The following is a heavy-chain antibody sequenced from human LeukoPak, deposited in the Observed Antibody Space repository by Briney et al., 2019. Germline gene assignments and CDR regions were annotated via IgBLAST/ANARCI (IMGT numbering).Heavy chain of an antibody. Sequence: ASVKVFCKASGYTFIGYYMHWVRQAPGQGLVWMGWINPNSGVTKYAQKFQGRVTMTRDTSISAAYMELSRLRYDDTAVYYCARDLPYSRSSNWGQGTLVTVSS. V-gene: IGHV1-2*02. CDR3: ARDLPYSRSSN. CDR2: INPNSGVT. D-gene: IGHD6-6*01. J-gene: IGHJ4*02. CDR1: GYTFIGYY.